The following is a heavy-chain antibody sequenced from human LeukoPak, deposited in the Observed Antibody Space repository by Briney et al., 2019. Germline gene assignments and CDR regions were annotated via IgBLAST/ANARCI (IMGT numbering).Heavy chain of an antibody. D-gene: IGHD3-16*01. J-gene: IGHJ4*02. CDR1: GFTLSRYW. CDR2: NNSDGSST. Sequence: PGGSLRLSRAASGFTLSRYWMHWVPQAPGKGLVWVSRNNSDGSSTSYADSVRGRCTISRDNAKNTLYLQMNSLRAEDTAVYYCASWGAPGGSRTLLDFDFWGQGTLVTVSS. V-gene: IGHV3-74*01. CDR3: ASWGAPGGSRTLLDFDF.